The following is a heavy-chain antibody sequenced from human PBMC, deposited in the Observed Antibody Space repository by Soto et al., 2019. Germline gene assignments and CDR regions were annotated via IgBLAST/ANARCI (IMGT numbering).Heavy chain of an antibody. CDR2: IYDTGTT. CDR1: GASVRSGSYY. Sequence: SETLSLTCTVSGASVRSGSYYWSWVRQPPGRGLEWIGYIYDTGTTNYNPSLKSRVTMSVDTSKNQFSLKLNSVTAADTAVYYCARFGKRSQAAAGTRLLHYYYYMDVWGKGTTVTVSS. CDR3: ARFGKRSQAAAGTRLLHYYYYMDV. J-gene: IGHJ6*03. V-gene: IGHV4-61*01. D-gene: IGHD6-13*01.